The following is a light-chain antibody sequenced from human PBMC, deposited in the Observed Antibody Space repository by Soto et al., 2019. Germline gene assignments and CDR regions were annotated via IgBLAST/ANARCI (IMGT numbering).Light chain of an antibody. CDR1: QSISDK. CDR2: GAS. V-gene: IGKV3-15*01. Sequence: EIVMTQSPATLSVSPGETATLSCRASQSISDKLAWYQQKHGQAPRLLIYGASTRATAIPARFSGSGSGTEFTLTISSLQSEDFAIYYCQYGGTFGQGTKLEIK. J-gene: IGKJ2*02. CDR3: QYGGT.